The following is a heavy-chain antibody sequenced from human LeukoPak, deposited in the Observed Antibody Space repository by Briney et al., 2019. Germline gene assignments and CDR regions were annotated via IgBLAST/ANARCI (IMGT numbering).Heavy chain of an antibody. D-gene: IGHD3-10*01. CDR2: IIPIFGTA. CDR1: GGTFSSYA. J-gene: IGHJ4*02. CDR3: ARDYYGSGSYYTPYY. Sequence: GASVKVSCKASGGTFSSYAISWVRQAPGQGLEWMGGIIPIFGTANYAQKFQGRVTITADESTSTAYMELSSLRSEDTAVYYCARDYYGSGSYYTPYYWGQGTLVTVSS. V-gene: IGHV1-69*13.